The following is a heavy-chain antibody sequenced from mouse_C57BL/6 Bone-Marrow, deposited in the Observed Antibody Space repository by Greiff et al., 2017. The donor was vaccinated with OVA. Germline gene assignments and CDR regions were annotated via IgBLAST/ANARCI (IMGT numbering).Heavy chain of an antibody. CDR2: ISSGSSTI. CDR1: GFTFSDYG. V-gene: IGHV5-17*01. D-gene: IGHD2-4*01. J-gene: IGHJ2*01. CDR3: ARSDYDYFDY. Sequence: EVQLVESGGGLVKPGGSLKLSCAASGFTFSDYGMHWVRQAPEKGLEWVAYISSGSSTIYYADTVKGRFTISRDNAKNTLSLQMTSLRSEDTAMDSWARSDYDYFDYWGQGTTLPVSS.